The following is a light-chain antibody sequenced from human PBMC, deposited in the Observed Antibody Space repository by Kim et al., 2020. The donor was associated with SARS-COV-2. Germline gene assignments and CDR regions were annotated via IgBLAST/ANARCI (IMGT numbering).Light chain of an antibody. J-gene: IGLJ2*01. Sequence: GHPDPISCTGTSGDVGGYNYVPWYQRRPGKAPKLMIYDVSNRPSGVSNRFSGSKSGNTAFLTISGLLAEDEADYYCSSYTSILHVVFGGGTQLTVL. V-gene: IGLV2-14*03. CDR3: SSYTSILHVV. CDR2: DVS. CDR1: SGDVGGYNY.